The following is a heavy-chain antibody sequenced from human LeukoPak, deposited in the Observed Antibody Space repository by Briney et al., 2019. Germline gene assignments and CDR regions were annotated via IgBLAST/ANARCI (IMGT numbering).Heavy chain of an antibody. Sequence: ASVKVSCKASGYTFTVYYMHWVRQAPGQGLEWMGWINPNSGGTNYAQKFQGWVTMTRDTSISTAYMELSSLRSEDTAVYYCARDWAKIRGYYDSSGYQNWFDPWGQGTLVTVSS. CDR1: GYTFTVYY. CDR3: ARDWAKIRGYYDSSGYQNWFDP. J-gene: IGHJ5*02. D-gene: IGHD3-22*01. V-gene: IGHV1-2*04. CDR2: INPNSGGT.